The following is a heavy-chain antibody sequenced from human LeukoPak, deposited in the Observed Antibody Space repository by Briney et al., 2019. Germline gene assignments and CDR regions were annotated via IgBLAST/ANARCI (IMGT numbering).Heavy chain of an antibody. CDR3: ASQSYARFDP. V-gene: IGHV3-7*01. CDR2: IKQDGSEK. D-gene: IGHD3-16*01. J-gene: IGHJ5*02. Sequence: PGGSLRLSCAASGFTFSKYWMSWVRQAPGKGLEWVANIKQDGSEKYYVDSVKGRFTISRDNAKNSLYLQMNSLRVEDTAVYYCASQSYARFDPWGQGTLVTVSS. CDR1: GFTFSKYW.